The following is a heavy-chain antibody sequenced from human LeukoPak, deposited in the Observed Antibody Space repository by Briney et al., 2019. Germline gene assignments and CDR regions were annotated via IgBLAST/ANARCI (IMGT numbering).Heavy chain of an antibody. CDR3: ARDRGESSYFDY. J-gene: IGHJ4*02. Sequence: GGSLRLSCAASGFTFSSYSMNWVHQAPGKGLEWVSSISSSSSYIYYADSVKGRFTISRDNAKNSLYLQMNSLRAEDTAVYYCARDRGESSYFDYWGQGTLVTVSS. D-gene: IGHD3-16*01. V-gene: IGHV3-21*01. CDR1: GFTFSSYS. CDR2: ISSSSSYI.